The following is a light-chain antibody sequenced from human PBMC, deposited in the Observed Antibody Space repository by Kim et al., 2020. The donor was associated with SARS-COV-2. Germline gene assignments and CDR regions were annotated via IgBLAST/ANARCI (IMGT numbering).Light chain of an antibody. V-gene: IGKV3-20*01. CDR1: QSVSSNY. CDR2: AAS. J-gene: IGKJ4*01. Sequence: PGESATLSCRASQSVSSNYLAWYQQKPGQAPRLLIHAASSRPTGIPDRFSGSGSGTDFTLTISRLEPEDFAVYYCQQYHSSPLTFGGGTKVDIK. CDR3: QQYHSSPLT.